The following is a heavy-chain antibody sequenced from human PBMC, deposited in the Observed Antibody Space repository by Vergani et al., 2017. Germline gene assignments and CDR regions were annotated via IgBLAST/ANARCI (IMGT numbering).Heavy chain of an antibody. CDR3: AKDCSWGSYSTAYFDY. V-gene: IGHV3-15*01. J-gene: IGHJ4*02. Sequence: EVQLVESGGGLVKPGGSLRLSCAASGFTFSNAWMSWVRQAPGKGLEWVGRIKSKTDGGTTDYAAPVKGRFTISRDDSKNTLYLQMNSLKTEDTAVYYCAKDCSWGSYSTAYFDYWGQGTLVTVSS. CDR2: IKSKTDGGTT. D-gene: IGHD3-16*01. CDR1: GFTFSNAW.